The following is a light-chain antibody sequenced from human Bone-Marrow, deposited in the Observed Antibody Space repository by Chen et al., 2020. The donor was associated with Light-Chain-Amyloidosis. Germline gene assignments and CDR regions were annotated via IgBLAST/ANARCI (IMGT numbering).Light chain of an antibody. Sequence: SYELTQPPSVSVSPGQTARITCSGDDLPTKYAYWYQQKPGQAPVLVIHRDTERPSGISERFSGSSSGTTATLTNSGVQAVDEADYHCQSADSSGTYEVIFGGGTKLTVL. CDR1: DLPTKY. CDR2: RDT. V-gene: IGLV3-25*03. CDR3: QSADSSGTYEVI. J-gene: IGLJ2*01.